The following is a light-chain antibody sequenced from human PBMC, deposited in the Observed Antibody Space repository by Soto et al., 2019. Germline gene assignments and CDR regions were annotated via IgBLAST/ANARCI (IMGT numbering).Light chain of an antibody. CDR2: EVN. CDR1: SSDGGGYNY. J-gene: IGLJ1*01. CDR3: SSYAGSSNV. Sequence: QSVLTQPPSASGSPGQSVAISCTGTSSDGGGYNYVSWYQQHPGKAPKLMIYEVNKPPSGVPDRFSGSKSGNTASLTVSGLQAEDEADYYCSSYAGSSNVVGTGTKVTVL. V-gene: IGLV2-8*01.